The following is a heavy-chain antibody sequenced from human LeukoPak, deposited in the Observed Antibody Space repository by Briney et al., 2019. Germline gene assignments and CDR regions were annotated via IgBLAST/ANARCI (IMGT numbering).Heavy chain of an antibody. CDR1: GGSFSGYY. D-gene: IGHD3-10*01. J-gene: IGHJ4*02. Sequence: SETLSLTCAVYGGSFSGYYWSWIRQPPGKGLEWIGEINHSGSTNYNPSLKSRVTISVDTSKNQFSLKLSSVTAADTAVYYGASRLWFGELIGERWGQGTLVTVSS. CDR2: INHSGST. CDR3: ASRLWFGELIGER. V-gene: IGHV4-34*01.